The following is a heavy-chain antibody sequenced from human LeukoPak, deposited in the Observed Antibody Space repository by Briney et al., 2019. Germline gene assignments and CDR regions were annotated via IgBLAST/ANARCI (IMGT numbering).Heavy chain of an antibody. CDR3: ARHLGVGSYPLDS. CDR2: IYSSGTT. D-gene: IGHD3-16*01. CDR1: GGSLSNHS. Sequence: SETLSLTCSVSGGSLSNHSWSWIRQPPGKGLEWIAHIYSSGTTTYNPSLKSRVTISLDTSKNQISLKVTSVTAADTAVYYCARHLGVGSYPLDSWGQGTLVTVSS. V-gene: IGHV4-59*08. J-gene: IGHJ4*02.